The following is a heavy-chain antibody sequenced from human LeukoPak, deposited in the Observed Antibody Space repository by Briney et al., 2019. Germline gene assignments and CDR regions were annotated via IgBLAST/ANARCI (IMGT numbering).Heavy chain of an antibody. J-gene: IGHJ4*02. CDR2: IYHSGST. V-gene: IGHV4-30-2*01. CDR1: GGSISSGGYY. D-gene: IGHD5-12*01. CDR3: ARDGSGYDFGSNYFDY. Sequence: SQTLSLTCTVSGGSISSGGYYWSWIRQPPGKGLEWIGYIYHSGSTYYNPSLKSRVTISVDRSKNQFSLKLSSVTAADTAVYYCARDGSGYDFGSNYFDYWGQGTLVTVSS.